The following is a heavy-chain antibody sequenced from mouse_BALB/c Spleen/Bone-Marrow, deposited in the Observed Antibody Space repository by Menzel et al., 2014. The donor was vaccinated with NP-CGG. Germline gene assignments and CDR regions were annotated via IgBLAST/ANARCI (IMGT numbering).Heavy chain of an antibody. Sequence: EVMLVESGGGLVQPVGSLKLSCATSGFTFSDYYMYWVRQTPEKRLEWVAYITKGGGSTYYPDIVKGRFTISRDNAKNTLYLQMSRLKSEDTAMYYCARQLAYAMDYWGQGTSVTVSS. CDR1: GFTFSDYY. D-gene: IGHD4-1*01. J-gene: IGHJ4*01. CDR2: ITKGGGST. CDR3: ARQLAYAMDY. V-gene: IGHV5-12*02.